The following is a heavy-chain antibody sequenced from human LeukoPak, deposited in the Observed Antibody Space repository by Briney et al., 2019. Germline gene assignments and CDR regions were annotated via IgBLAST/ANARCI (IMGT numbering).Heavy chain of an antibody. Sequence: GGSLRLSCTASGFTFSDYNMNWIRQAPGKGLEWVSYISPRSTSTNCADSVKGRFTISRDNSKNTLSLQMNSLRAEDTAVYYCAKSITMFGVVRYFDYWGQGTLVTVSS. CDR2: ISPRSTST. D-gene: IGHD3-3*01. CDR3: AKSITMFGVVRYFDY. J-gene: IGHJ4*02. V-gene: IGHV3-11*03. CDR1: GFTFSDYN.